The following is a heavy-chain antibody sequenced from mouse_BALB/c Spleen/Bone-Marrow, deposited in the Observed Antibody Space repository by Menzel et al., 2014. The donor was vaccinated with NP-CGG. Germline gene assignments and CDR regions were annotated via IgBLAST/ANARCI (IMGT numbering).Heavy chain of an antibody. D-gene: IGHD2-2*01. CDR2: INPSNGGA. Sequence: SGAELVKPGASVKLSCKASGYTFTSYYMYWVKQRPGQGLEWIGEINPSNGGADFNEKFKIKATLTVDKSSSTAYMQLSSLTSEDSAVYYCTTSRGYNWFAYWGRGTLVTVSA. J-gene: IGHJ3*01. CDR3: TTSRGYNWFAY. CDR1: GYTFTSYY. V-gene: IGHV1S16*01.